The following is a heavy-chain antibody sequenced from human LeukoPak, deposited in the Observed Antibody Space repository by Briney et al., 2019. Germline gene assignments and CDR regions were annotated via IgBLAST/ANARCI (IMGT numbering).Heavy chain of an antibody. CDR1: GASVRSSYYY. CDR3: ASGSTLIGYGMDV. V-gene: IGHV4-30-4*01. CDR2: IYYSGTT. J-gene: IGHJ6*02. Sequence: SETLSLTCTVSGASVRSSYYYWRWIRQPPGKGLEWIGYIYYSGTTSYNPSLKSRVTISIDTSKNQFSLKLSSVTAADTAVYFCASGSTLIGYGMDVWGQGTTVTVSS. D-gene: IGHD6-25*01.